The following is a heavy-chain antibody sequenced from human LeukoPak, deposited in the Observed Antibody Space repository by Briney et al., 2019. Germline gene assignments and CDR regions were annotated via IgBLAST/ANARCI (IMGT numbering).Heavy chain of an antibody. CDR2: FDPEDGET. V-gene: IGHV1-24*01. CDR3: ATRATMIVVVNAFDI. CDR1: GYTFTGYY. Sequence: ASVKVSCKASGYTFTGYYMHWVRQAPGKGLEWMGGFDPEDGETIYAQKFQGRVTMTEDTSTDTAYMELSSLRSEDTAVYYCATRATMIVVVNAFDIWGQGTMVTVSS. D-gene: IGHD3-22*01. J-gene: IGHJ3*02.